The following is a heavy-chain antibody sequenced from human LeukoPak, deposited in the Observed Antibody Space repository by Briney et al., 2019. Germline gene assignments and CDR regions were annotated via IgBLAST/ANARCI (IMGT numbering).Heavy chain of an antibody. D-gene: IGHD2-2*01. V-gene: IGHV1-69*13. CDR1: GGTFSSYA. CDR3: ARSYCSSTSCYPFDY. CDR2: IIPIFGTA. Sequence: GASVKVSCKASGGTFSSYAISWVRRAPGQGHEWMGGIIPIFGTANYAQKFQGRVTITADESTSTAYMELSSLRSEDTAVYYCARSYCSSTSCYPFDYWGQGTLVTISS. J-gene: IGHJ4*02.